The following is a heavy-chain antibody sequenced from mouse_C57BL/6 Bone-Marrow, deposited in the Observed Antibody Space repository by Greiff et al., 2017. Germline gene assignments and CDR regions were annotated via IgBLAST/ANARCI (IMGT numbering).Heavy chain of an antibody. V-gene: IGHV1-4*01. CDR3: ARRLTGTMGDY. CDR2: INPSSGYT. CDR1: GFTFTSYT. Sequence: VQLQQSGAELARPGASVKMSCKASGFTFTSYTMHWVKQRPGQGLEWIGYINPSSGYTKYNQKFKDKATLTADKSSSTAYMQLSSLTAEDSAVYYCARRLTGTMGDYWGQGTTLTVSS. J-gene: IGHJ2*01. D-gene: IGHD4-1*01.